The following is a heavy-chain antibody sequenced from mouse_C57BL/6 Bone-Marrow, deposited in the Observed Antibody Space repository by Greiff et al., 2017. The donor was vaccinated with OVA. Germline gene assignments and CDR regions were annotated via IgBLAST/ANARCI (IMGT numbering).Heavy chain of an antibody. J-gene: IGHJ2*01. CDR1: GYAFSSSW. CDR2: IYPGDGDT. Sequence: QVQLQQSGPELVKPGASVKISCKASGYAFSSSWMNWVTQRPGKGLEWIGRIYPGDGDTNYNGKFKGKATLTADKSSSTAYMQLSSLTSEDSAVYFCASFPPYFDYWGHGTTLTVSS. V-gene: IGHV1-82*01. CDR3: ASFPPYFDY.